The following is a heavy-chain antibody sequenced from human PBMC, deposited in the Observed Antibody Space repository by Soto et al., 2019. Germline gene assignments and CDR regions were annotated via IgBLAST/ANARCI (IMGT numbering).Heavy chain of an antibody. D-gene: IGHD2-2*01. J-gene: IGHJ6*02. CDR3: AIPKGQYQLLFYGMDV. Sequence: SVKVSCKASGGTFSSYAISWVRQAPGQGLEWMGGIIPIFGTANYAQKFQGRVTITADESTSTAYMELSSLRSEDTAVYYCAIPKGQYQLLFYGMDVWGQGTTVTVSS. CDR2: IIPIFGTA. V-gene: IGHV1-69*13. CDR1: GGTFSSYA.